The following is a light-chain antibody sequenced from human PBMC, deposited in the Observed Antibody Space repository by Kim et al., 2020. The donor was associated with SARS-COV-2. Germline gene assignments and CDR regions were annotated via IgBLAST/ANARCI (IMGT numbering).Light chain of an antibody. J-gene: IGLJ2*01. CDR1: SSNIGNNY. Sequence: GQRVTISCSGSSSNIGNNYVSWYQQLPGTAPKLLIYDNDKRPSGIPDRFSGSRSGTSATLGITGLQTGDEADYYCGTWDASLSVGIFGGGTQLTVL. CDR3: GTWDASLSVGI. CDR2: DND. V-gene: IGLV1-51*01.